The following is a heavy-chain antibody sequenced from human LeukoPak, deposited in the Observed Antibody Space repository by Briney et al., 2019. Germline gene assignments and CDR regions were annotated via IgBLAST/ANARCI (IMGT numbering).Heavy chain of an antibody. CDR3: ARDGVIAAAGIPFDY. J-gene: IGHJ4*02. Sequence: PSETLSLTCAVYGGSFSGYYWSWIRQPPGKGLEWIGEINHSGSTNYNPSLKSRVTISVDTSKNQFSLKLSSATAADTAVYYCARDGVIAAAGIPFDYWGQGTLVTVSS. D-gene: IGHD6-13*01. CDR2: INHSGST. CDR1: GGSFSGYY. V-gene: IGHV4-34*01.